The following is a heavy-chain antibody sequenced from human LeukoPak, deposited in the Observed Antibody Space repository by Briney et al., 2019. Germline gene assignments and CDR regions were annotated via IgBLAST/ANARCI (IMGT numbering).Heavy chain of an antibody. CDR1: GYSFTSYW. D-gene: IGHD2-15*01. Sequence: GESLKISCKGSGYSFTSYWIGWVRQMPGKGLEWMGIIYPGDSDTRYSPSFQGQVTISADKSISTAYLQWSSLTASDTAMYYCARHTVVAATYDAFDIWGQGTMVTVSS. J-gene: IGHJ3*02. V-gene: IGHV5-51*01. CDR3: ARHTVVAATYDAFDI. CDR2: IYPGDSDT.